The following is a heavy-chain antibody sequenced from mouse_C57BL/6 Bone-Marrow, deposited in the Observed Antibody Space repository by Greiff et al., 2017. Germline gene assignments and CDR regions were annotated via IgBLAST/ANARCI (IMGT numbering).Heavy chain of an antibody. Sequence: EVQVVESGGGLVQPGESLKLSCESNEYEFPSHDLSWVRKTPEKRLELVAALNSDGGSTYYPDTMERRFIISRDHTKKTLYLQMSSLRSEDTALYYCASPGTRNYFDYWGQGTTLTVSS. CDR2: LNSDGGST. J-gene: IGHJ2*01. D-gene: IGHD3-3*01. CDR1: EYEFPSHD. V-gene: IGHV5-2*01. CDR3: ASPGTRNYFDY.